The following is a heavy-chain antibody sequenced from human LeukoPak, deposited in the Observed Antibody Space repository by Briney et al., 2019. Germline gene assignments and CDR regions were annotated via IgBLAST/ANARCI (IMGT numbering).Heavy chain of an antibody. Sequence: PGGSLRLSCAASGFTFSSYAMSWVRQAPGKGLEWVSAISGSGGSTYYADSVKGRFTISRDNSKNTLYLQMNSLRAEDTAVYYCARDESMVRGVIITPPYFDYWGQGTLVTVSS. D-gene: IGHD3-10*01. CDR3: ARDESMVRGVIITPPYFDY. CDR1: GFTFSSYA. CDR2: ISGSGGST. J-gene: IGHJ4*02. V-gene: IGHV3-23*01.